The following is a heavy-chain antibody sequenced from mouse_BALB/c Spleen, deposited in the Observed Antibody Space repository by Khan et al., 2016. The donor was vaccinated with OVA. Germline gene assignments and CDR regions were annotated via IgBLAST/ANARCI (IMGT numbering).Heavy chain of an antibody. CDR3: ARGYFGNYEFVY. V-gene: IGHV1S132*01. Sequence: QVRLQQSGAELVKPGASVKLSCKTSGYTFTSYWIQWVKQRPGQGLGWIGQIFPGTGTTYYNENFKGKATLTVDTSSSTAYMQVSSLTSEDSAVYFGARGYFGNYEFVYWGQGTLVTVSP. J-gene: IGHJ3*01. D-gene: IGHD2-1*01. CDR1: GYTFTSYW. CDR2: IFPGTGTT.